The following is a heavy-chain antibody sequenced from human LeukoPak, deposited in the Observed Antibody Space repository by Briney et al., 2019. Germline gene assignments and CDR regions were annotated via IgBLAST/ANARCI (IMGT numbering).Heavy chain of an antibody. D-gene: IGHD2-2*01. CDR3: ARSRCSSISCASRGAFDI. V-gene: IGHV4-4*07. J-gene: IGHJ3*02. CDR1: GGSISNYY. CDR2: IYTSGST. Sequence: PSETLSLTCNVSGGSISNYYWSWIRRPAGKGLELNGRIYTSGSTNYNPSLKSRVTMSVDTSKNQFSLKLSSVTATDTAVYYCARSRCSSISCASRGAFDIWGQGTMLTVSS.